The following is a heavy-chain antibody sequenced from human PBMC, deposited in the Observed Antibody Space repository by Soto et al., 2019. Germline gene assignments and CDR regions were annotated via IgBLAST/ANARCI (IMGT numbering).Heavy chain of an antibody. J-gene: IGHJ4*02. CDR2: TYYRSKWTN. V-gene: IGHV6-1*01. CDR3: VREYSSSFDY. Sequence: SQPLSLTCAISGDSVSSISASWNWIRQSPSRGLEWLGRTYYRSKWTNDYAVSVKSRITINPDTSKTHFSLQLTSVTPEDTAMYYCVREYSSSFDYWGQGTLVPVSS. CDR1: GDSVSSISAS. D-gene: IGHD3-22*01.